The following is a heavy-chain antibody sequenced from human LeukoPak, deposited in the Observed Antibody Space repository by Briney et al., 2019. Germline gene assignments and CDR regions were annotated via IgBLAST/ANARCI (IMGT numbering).Heavy chain of an antibody. D-gene: IGHD3-3*01. J-gene: IGHJ4*02. CDR1: GGSISSYY. V-gene: IGHV4-59*01. CDR3: ARGLRFFPSSDY. Sequence: PSETLSLTCTVSGGSISSYYWSWIRQPPGKGLEWIGYIYYSGSTNYNPSLKSRVTISVDTSKNQFSLKLSSVTASDTAVYYCARGLRFFPSSDYWGQGTLVTVSS. CDR2: IYYSGST.